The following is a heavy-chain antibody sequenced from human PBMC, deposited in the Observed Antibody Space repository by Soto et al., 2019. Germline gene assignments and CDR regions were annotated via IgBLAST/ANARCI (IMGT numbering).Heavy chain of an antibody. J-gene: IGHJ4*02. D-gene: IGHD3-10*01. CDR2: INQDGSER. CDR1: GFTFSTCW. Sequence: EVQLVESGGGLVQPGGSLRLSCAASGFTFSTCWMMWVRQAPGKGLEWVANINQDGSERYYVDSVKGRFTISRDNAKNSLYLQMSRLRAEDTAVYYCVKDNRGSYWGQGTLVTVSS. CDR3: VKDNRGSY. V-gene: IGHV3-7*01.